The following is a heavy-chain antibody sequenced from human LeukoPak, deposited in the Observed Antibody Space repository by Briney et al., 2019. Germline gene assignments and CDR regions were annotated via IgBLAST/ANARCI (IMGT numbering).Heavy chain of an antibody. CDR1: GVTFDDYA. J-gene: IGHJ4*02. CDR2: ISWNSGSI. Sequence: PGRSLRLSCAASGVTFDDYAMHWVRQAPGKGLEWVSGISWNSGSIGYADSVKGRFTISRDNAKNSLYLQMNSLRAEDTALYYCAEGKHYYYDSSGTMDWGQGTLVTVSS. CDR3: AEGKHYYYDSSGTMD. D-gene: IGHD3-22*01. V-gene: IGHV3-9*01.